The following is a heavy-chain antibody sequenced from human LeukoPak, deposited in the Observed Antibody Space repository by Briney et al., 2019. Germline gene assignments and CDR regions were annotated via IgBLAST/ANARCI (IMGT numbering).Heavy chain of an antibody. CDR2: ISGGGTST. CDR3: AKDEVGGHFEY. CDR1: GFTFSSYA. V-gene: IGHV3-23*01. J-gene: IGHJ4*02. Sequence: PGGSLRLSCAASGFTFSSYAMTWVRQAPGKGLEWVSVISGGGTSTYYADSVKGRFTISRDNFKNTLYLQMNNLRVEDTAVYYCAKDEVGGHFEYWGQGILVTVSS.